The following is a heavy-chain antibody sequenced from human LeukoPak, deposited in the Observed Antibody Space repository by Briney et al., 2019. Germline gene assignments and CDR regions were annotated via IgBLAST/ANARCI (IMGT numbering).Heavy chain of an antibody. J-gene: IGHJ3*02. CDR2: IFCGDSDI. D-gene: IGHD4-17*01. Sequence: GESLKISCKGFGFPLRNYWIAWVRQMSGEGLELMGFIFCGDSDIRYSPSFEGQVSISVDNSINTTYLQWSSLKASDTAMYYCARQVYGDYGAFDMWGQGTMVTVS. CDR1: GFPLRNYW. CDR3: ARQVYGDYGAFDM. V-gene: IGHV5-51*01.